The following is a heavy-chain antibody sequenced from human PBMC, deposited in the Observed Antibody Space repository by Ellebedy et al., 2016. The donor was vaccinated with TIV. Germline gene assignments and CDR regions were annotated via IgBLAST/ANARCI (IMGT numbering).Heavy chain of an antibody. CDR3: ATIFIGRPFDY. J-gene: IGHJ4*02. V-gene: IGHV1-18*01. CDR1: GHTFTNYY. CDR2: ITVYNGKT. Sequence: AASVKVSCKASGHTFTNYYTTWVRKAPGQGLEWMGWITVYNGKTNYAQKFQGRVTMTADTSTSTAYMELRSLRSDDTAVYYCATIFIGRPFDYWGQGTLVTVSS. D-gene: IGHD3-3*02.